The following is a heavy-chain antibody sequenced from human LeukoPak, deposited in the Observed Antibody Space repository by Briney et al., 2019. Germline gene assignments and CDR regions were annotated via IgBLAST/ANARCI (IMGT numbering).Heavy chain of an antibody. CDR1: GFTFSSYS. CDR2: ISSSSSYI. CDR3: ARDSFDDSSGYYFHGSFDY. J-gene: IGHJ4*02. V-gene: IGHV3-21*01. Sequence: GGSLRHSCAASGFTFSSYSMNWVRQAPGKGLEWVSSISSSSSYIYYADSVKGRFTISRDNAKNSLYLQMNSLRAEDTAVYYCARDSFDDSSGYYFHGSFDYWGQGTLVTVSS. D-gene: IGHD3-22*01.